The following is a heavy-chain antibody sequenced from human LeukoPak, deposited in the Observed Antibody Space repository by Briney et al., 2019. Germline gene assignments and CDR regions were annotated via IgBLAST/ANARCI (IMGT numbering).Heavy chain of an antibody. V-gene: IGHV1-18*01. CDR3: ARELRRAYYYDSSGYSRPDY. CDR2: ISAYNGNT. D-gene: IGHD3-22*01. Sequence: GASVKVSCKASGYTFTSYGISWVRQAPGQGLEWMGWISAYNGNTNYAQKLQGRVTMTTDTSTSTAYMELRSLRSDDTAVYYCARELRRAYYYDSSGYSRPDYWGQGTLVTVPS. J-gene: IGHJ4*02. CDR1: GYTFTSYG.